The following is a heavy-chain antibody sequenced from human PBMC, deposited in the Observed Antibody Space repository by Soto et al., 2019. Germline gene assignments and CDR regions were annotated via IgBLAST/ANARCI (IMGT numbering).Heavy chain of an antibody. Sequence: QLVQSGAEVRKPGSSVKVSCKASGGTFNTYTITWMRQAPGQGLEWMGRIAPIIDIPDYAQNFQGRVTFTAGRSTTTGYMELTSRRSEDTAIYYCARAMSFGGSCYLDVWGQGTLVTVSS. J-gene: IGHJ4*02. V-gene: IGHV1-69*02. CDR3: ARAMSFGGSCYLDV. CDR2: IAPIIDIP. D-gene: IGHD2-15*01. CDR1: GGTFNTYT.